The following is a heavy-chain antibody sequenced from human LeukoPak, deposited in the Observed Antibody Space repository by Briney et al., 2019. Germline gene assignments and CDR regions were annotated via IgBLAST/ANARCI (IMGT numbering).Heavy chain of an antibody. CDR2: VSYDGNNK. D-gene: IGHD1-1*01. V-gene: IGHV3-30*04. J-gene: IGHJ3*02. Sequence: GRSLRLSCAASGFAFANHALRWVRQAPGKGLEWVSLVSYDGNNKYYADSVKGRFTISRDDSKKTLYLQMNRLRRDDTAVYYCVRARGTTVAFTDAFDIWGQGTMVTVSS. CDR1: GFAFANHA. CDR3: VRARGTTVAFTDAFDI.